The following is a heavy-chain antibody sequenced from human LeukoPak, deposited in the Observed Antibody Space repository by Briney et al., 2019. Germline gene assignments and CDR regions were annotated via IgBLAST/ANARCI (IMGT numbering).Heavy chain of an antibody. CDR2: IKSKTDGGTT. V-gene: IGHV3-15*01. J-gene: IGHJ4*02. CDR3: LGTVSRTS. CDR1: GFTFSDAW. Sequence: PGGSLRLSCAASGFTFSDAWMSWVRQAPGKGLEWVGRIKSKTDGGTTDYAAPVKGRFTISRDDSKNTLYLQMNSLETEDTAVYSCLGTVSRTSWGKEPLFTVS. D-gene: IGHD1-1*01.